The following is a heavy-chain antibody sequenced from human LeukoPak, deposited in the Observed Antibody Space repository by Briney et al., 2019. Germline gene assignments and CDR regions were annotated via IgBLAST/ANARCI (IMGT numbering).Heavy chain of an antibody. V-gene: IGHV4-59*12. CDR2: IYYSGST. J-gene: IGHJ3*02. CDR3: ASLLPHLYSGYVTDAFDI. D-gene: IGHD5-12*01. Sequence: PSETLSLTCTVSGGSISSYYWSWIRQPPGKGLEWIGYIYYSGSTNYNPSLKSRVTISVDTSKNQFSLKLSSVTAADTAVYYCASLLPHLYSGYVTDAFDIWGQGTMVTVSS. CDR1: GGSISSYY.